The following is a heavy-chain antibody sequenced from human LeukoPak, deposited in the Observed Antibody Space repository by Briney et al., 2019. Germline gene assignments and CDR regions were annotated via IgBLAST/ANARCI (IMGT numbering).Heavy chain of an antibody. CDR3: ARDLQA. Sequence: SETLSLTCTISGGSISSYYWSWIRQPPGKGLEWIGYISYSGNTNYNPSLKSRVTISVGTSKNQFSLKLSSVTAADTAVYYCARDLQAWGQGTLVTVSS. CDR2: ISYSGNT. CDR1: GGSISSYY. J-gene: IGHJ5*02. V-gene: IGHV4-59*12.